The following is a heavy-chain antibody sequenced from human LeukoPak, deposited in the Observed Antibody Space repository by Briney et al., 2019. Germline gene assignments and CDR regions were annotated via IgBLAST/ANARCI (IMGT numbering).Heavy chain of an antibody. J-gene: IGHJ4*02. Sequence: GGSLRLSCTASGFTFSTYAMHWVRQAPGKGLEWVAMIWYNGKNKHYADSVKGRFTISRDNSKNTLDLQMNSLRADDTAVYYCVRDPSNSGWAFDYWGQGTLVTVSS. CDR3: VRDPSNSGWAFDY. D-gene: IGHD6-19*01. CDR1: GFTFSTYA. V-gene: IGHV3-33*01. CDR2: IWYNGKNK.